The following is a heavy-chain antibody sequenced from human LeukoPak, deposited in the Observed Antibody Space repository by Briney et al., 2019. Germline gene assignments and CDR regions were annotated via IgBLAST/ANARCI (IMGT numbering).Heavy chain of an antibody. CDR3: AKDPIIGSGSYDPLVDY. Sequence: HPGGSLRLSCAASGFTFRSYGMSWVRQAPGKGLEWVSAISGSGISTYYADSVKGRFTISRDNSKNTLNLQMNSLRAEDTAVYYCAKDPIIGSGSYDPLVDYWGQGTLVTVSS. CDR1: GFTFRSYG. J-gene: IGHJ4*02. D-gene: IGHD3-10*01. CDR2: ISGSGIST. V-gene: IGHV3-23*01.